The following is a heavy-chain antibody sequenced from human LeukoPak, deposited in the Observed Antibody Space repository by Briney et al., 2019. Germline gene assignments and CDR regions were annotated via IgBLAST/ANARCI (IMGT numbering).Heavy chain of an antibody. CDR3: ARAAQYSGSYGY. J-gene: IGHJ4*02. D-gene: IGHD1-26*01. CDR2: IIPIFGTA. V-gene: IGHV1-69*13. CDR1: GGTFISYA. Sequence: ASXKVSCKASGGTFISYAISWVRQAPGQGLEWMGGIIPIFGTANYAQKFQGRVTITADESTSTAYMELSSLRSEDTAVYYCARAAQYSGSYGYWGQGTLVTVSS.